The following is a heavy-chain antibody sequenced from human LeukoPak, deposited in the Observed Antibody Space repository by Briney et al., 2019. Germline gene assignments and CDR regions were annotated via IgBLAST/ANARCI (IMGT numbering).Heavy chain of an antibody. V-gene: IGHV3-53*01. Sequence: GGSLRLSCAPSGFSVSSNYMSWVRQAPGKGLQWVSIIYSGSNTYYADSVKGRFTISRDNSKNTLYLQMNSLRAEDTAVYYCARVVVTMVRGYLYYYYGMDVWGQGTTVTVSS. J-gene: IGHJ6*02. CDR3: ARVVVTMVRGYLYYYYGMDV. D-gene: IGHD3-10*01. CDR1: GFSVSSNY. CDR2: IYSGSNT.